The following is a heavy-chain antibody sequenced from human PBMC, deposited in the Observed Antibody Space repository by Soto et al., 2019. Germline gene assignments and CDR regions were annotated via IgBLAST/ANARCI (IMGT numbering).Heavy chain of an antibody. D-gene: IGHD4-17*01. CDR1: GFTFSSYG. Sequence: QVQLVESGGGVVQPGRSLRLSCAASGFTFSSYGMHWVRQAPGKGLEWVAVIWYDGSNKYYADSVKGRFTISRDNSKNTLYLQMNSLRAEDTAVYYCAIGRYYGDYVFGYWGQGTLVTVSS. CDR3: AIGRYYGDYVFGY. J-gene: IGHJ4*02. CDR2: IWYDGSNK. V-gene: IGHV3-33*01.